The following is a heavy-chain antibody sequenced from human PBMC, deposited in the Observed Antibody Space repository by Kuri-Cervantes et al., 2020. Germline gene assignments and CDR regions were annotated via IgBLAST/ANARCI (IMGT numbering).Heavy chain of an antibody. D-gene: IGHD6-13*01. CDR2: IWYDGSNK. CDR1: GFTFSSYG. Sequence: GESLKISCAASGFTFSSYGMHWVRQAPGKGLEWVAVIWYDGSNKYYADSVKGRFTISRDNSKNTLYLQMNSLRAEDTAVYYCARGLVGSSWYDYFDYWGQGTLVTSPQ. J-gene: IGHJ4*02. V-gene: IGHV3-33*01. CDR3: ARGLVGSSWYDYFDY.